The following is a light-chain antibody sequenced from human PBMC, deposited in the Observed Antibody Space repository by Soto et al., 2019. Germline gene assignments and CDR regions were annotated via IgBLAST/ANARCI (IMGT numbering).Light chain of an antibody. V-gene: IGKV3-20*01. CDR3: QQFGNSPWT. Sequence: EIVLTQSPATLSLSPGERAALSCRSSETVSSDFLAWYQQKPGQAPRLLIYAASSRATGIPDRFSGSGSGTDFTLTISRLEPEDFAVYFCQQFGNSPWTFGQGTKVDI. CDR2: AAS. CDR1: ETVSSDF. J-gene: IGKJ1*01.